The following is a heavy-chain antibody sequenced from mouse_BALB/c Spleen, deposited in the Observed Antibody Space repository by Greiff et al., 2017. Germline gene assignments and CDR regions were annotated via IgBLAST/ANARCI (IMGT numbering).Heavy chain of an antibody. V-gene: IGHV2-5-1*01. CDR1: GFSLTSYG. D-gene: IGHD1-1*01. CDR3: AKNHGSSYWYAMDY. CDR2: IWRGGST. Sequence: QVQLQQSGPSLVQPSQSLSITCTASGFSLTSYGVHWVRQSPGKGLEWLGVIWRGGSTDYNAAFMSRLSITKDNSKSQVFFKMNSLQADDTAIYYCAKNHGSSYWYAMDYWGQGTSVTVSS. J-gene: IGHJ4*01.